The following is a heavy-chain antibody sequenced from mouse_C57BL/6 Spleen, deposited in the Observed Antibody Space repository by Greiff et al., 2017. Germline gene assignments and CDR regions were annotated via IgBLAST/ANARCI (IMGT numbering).Heavy chain of an antibody. V-gene: IGHV3-6*01. CDR1: GYSITSGYY. CDR2: ISYDGSN. CDR3: ARGGNYYGSRDYFDY. J-gene: IGHJ2*01. D-gene: IGHD1-1*01. Sequence: ESGPGLVKPSQSLSLTCSVTGYSITSGYYWNWIRQFPGNKLEWMGYISYDGSNNYNPSLKNRTTITRDPSKNQFFLKLNSVTTEDTATYYCARGGNYYGSRDYFDYWGQGTTLTVSS.